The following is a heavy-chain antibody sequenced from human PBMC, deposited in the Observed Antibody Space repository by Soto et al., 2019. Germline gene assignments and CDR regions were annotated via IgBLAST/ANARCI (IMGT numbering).Heavy chain of an antibody. D-gene: IGHD6-13*01. V-gene: IGHV4-31*03. CDR2: IYYSGST. CDR1: GGSISSGGYY. J-gene: IGHJ4*02. CDR3: ARGGIAAAAPPDY. Sequence: QVQLQESGPGLVKPSQTLSLTCTVSGGSISSGGYYWSWIRQHQGQGLEWIGYIYYSGSTYYNPPLKSRVTISVDTSKTQFSLKLSSVTAADTAVYYCARGGIAAAAPPDYWGQGTLVTVSS.